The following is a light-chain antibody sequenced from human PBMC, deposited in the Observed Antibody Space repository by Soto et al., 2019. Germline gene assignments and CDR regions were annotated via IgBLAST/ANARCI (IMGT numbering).Light chain of an antibody. J-gene: IGKJ4*01. CDR1: QSVSSSY. CDR3: QQYARSLS. Sequence: EIVLTQSPGTLSLSPGERATLSCRASQSVSSSYLAWYQQKPGQAPRLLIYVASSRATGIPDRFSGSGSGTHFPLTISVLESEGFAVYYIQQYARSLSFGGGTKGDIK. V-gene: IGKV3-20*01. CDR2: VAS.